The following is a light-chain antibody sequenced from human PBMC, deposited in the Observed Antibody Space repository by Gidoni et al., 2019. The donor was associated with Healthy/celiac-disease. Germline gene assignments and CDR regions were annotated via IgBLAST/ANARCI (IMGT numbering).Light chain of an antibody. V-gene: IGKV1-33*01. CDR1: QDISNY. CDR3: QQYDNLPP. J-gene: IGKJ4*01. CDR2: DAS. Sequence: DIQMTQSPSSLSASVGDRVTITCHASQDISNYLNWYQQKPGKAPKLLIYDASNLETGVPSRFSGSGSGTDFTFTISSLQPEDIATYYCQQYDNLPPFGGGTKVEIK.